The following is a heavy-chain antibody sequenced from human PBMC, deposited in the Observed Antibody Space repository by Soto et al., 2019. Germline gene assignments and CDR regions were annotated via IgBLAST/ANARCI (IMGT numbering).Heavy chain of an antibody. CDR1: GLTVSSNY. Sequence: GGSLRLSCAASGLTVSSNYMSWVRQAPGKGLEWVSIIYSGGSTHYADSVKGRFTVSRDNSENTLYLQMNSLRAEDRAVYYCARAGCSSTSCYEFDSWGQGTLVTVSS. CDR3: ARAGCSSTSCYEFDS. CDR2: IYSGGST. J-gene: IGHJ4*02. V-gene: IGHV3-66*01. D-gene: IGHD2-2*01.